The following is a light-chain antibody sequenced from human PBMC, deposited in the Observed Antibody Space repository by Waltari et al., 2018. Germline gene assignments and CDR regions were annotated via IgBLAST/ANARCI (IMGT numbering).Light chain of an antibody. Sequence: SSELTQDPTMSVALGQTVRITCQGDSLRTYYGSWCRQKPGQAPILVIYGKNNRPSGSPDRFSASSAGITASLTITGAQAEDEAVYYCNSRDISGEVIFGGGTKLTVL. CDR2: GKN. V-gene: IGLV3-19*01. CDR3: NSRDISGEVI. J-gene: IGLJ2*01. CDR1: SLRTYY.